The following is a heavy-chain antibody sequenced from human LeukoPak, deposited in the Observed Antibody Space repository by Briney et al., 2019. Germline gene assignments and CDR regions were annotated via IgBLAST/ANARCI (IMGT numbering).Heavy chain of an antibody. V-gene: IGHV3-23*01. J-gene: IGHJ5*02. CDR1: GFTFSIHG. CDR2: ISPGADIT. D-gene: IGHD5-24*01. Sequence: GGSLRLSCAASGFTFSIHGMNWVRQAPGKGLEWVSGISPGADITYYAESVKGRFTISRDNSKNTLYLQINTLRAEDTAIYYCAKDCGWLHFCSWGQGTLVTVSS. CDR3: AKDCGWLHFCS.